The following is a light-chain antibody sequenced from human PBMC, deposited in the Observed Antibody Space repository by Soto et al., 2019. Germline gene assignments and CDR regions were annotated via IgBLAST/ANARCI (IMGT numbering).Light chain of an antibody. CDR1: QGISSY. Sequence: DIQLTQSPSFLSASVGDRVTITCRASQGISSYLAWYQQKPGNAPKLLIYTASTLQSGVPSRFSGSGSGTEFTLTISSLQPEDSATYYCQQLDSYPLTFGPGTKVDIK. V-gene: IGKV1-9*01. CDR2: TAS. J-gene: IGKJ3*01. CDR3: QQLDSYPLT.